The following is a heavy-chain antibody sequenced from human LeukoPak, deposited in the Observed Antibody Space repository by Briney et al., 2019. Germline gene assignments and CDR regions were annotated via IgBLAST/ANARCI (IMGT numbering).Heavy chain of an antibody. CDR1: GYTFTSYY. CDR2: INPSGGNT. V-gene: IGHV1-46*01. D-gene: IGHD3-16*01. Sequence: ASVKVSCKASGYTFTSYYMHWVRQAPGQGLEWMGIINPSGGNTSYAQKSQGRDNTTNDMSTSTVYMELSSLRSEDTAVYYCAREVGGIGFDYWGQGTLVTVSS. CDR3: AREVGGIGFDY. J-gene: IGHJ4*02.